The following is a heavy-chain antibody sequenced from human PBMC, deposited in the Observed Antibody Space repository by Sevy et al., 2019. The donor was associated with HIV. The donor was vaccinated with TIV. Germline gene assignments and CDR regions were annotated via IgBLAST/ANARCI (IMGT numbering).Heavy chain of an antibody. CDR2: IKSKIDGETT. J-gene: IGHJ4*02. CDR3: ATAPGYYDSAPFDY. Sequence: GGSLRLSCAVSGFTFNNAWMNWVRQAPGTGLQWVGLIKSKIDGETTDYAAPVKGRFTISRDDSKNTLYLQMNSLKIEDTAVYYCATAPGYYDSAPFDYWGPGTLVTVSS. CDR1: GFTFNNAW. V-gene: IGHV3-15*01. D-gene: IGHD3-22*01.